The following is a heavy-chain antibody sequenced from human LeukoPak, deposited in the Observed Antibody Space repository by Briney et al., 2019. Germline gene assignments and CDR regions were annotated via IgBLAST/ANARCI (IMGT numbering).Heavy chain of an antibody. V-gene: IGHV3-7*03. J-gene: IGHJ6*03. Sequence: GGSLRLSCAASGFTFSTYYMSWVRQAPGTGLEWVANIKQDGSEKYYVDSVKGRFTISRDNAENSLYLQMNSLRAEDTAVYYCARPATVNYYMAVWGKGTTVTVSS. CDR1: GFTFSTYY. CDR2: IKQDGSEK. D-gene: IGHD4-17*01. CDR3: ARPATVNYYMAV.